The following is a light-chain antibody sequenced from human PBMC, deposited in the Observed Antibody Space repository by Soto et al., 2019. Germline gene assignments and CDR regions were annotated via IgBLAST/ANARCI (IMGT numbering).Light chain of an antibody. V-gene: IGKV1-17*01. CDR2: AAS. Sequence: DIQMTQSPSSLSASVGDRVTISCRASQGVGIDLGWYHQKPGKAPKRLIYAASTLQSGVPSRFSGNGSGTEFTLTISSLQPEDFATYFCLQHNSYPITFGQGTRLEIK. CDR3: LQHNSYPIT. CDR1: QGVGID. J-gene: IGKJ5*01.